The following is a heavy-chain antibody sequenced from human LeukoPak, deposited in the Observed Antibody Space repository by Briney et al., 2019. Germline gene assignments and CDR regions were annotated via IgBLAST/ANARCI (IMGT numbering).Heavy chain of an antibody. J-gene: IGHJ4*02. CDR3: ARVGPTDGGIVRWVFDY. CDR2: TSSSGSTI. Sequence: GGSLRLSCAASEFTFSSYEMNWVRQAPGKGLEWVSYTSSSGSTIYYADSVKGRFTISRDNAKNALYLQMTSLRAEDTAVYYCARVGPTDGGIVRWVFDYWGQGTLVTVSS. D-gene: IGHD4-23*01. CDR1: EFTFSSYE. V-gene: IGHV3-48*03.